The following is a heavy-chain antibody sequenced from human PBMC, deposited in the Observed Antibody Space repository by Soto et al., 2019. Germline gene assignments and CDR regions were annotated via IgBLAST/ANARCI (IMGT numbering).Heavy chain of an antibody. CDR1: GFTFRSYD. D-gene: IGHD3-3*01. CDR2: IRNDGTVR. J-gene: IGHJ4*02. Sequence: GGSLRLSCAASGFTFRSYDMHWVRQAPGQGLEWVAVIRNDGTVRNYADSVKGRFTISRDNSKNKLYLEMNSLSAEDTALYYCASKTIDDFDYWGQGTLVNVSS. V-gene: IGHV3-33*01. CDR3: ASKTIDDFDY.